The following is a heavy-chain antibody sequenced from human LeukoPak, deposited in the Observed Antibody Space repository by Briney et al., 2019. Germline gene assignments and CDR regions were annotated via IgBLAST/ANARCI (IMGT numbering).Heavy chain of an antibody. CDR2: IYYSGST. CDR3: ARDLRYCSGGNCFSGNWFDP. V-gene: IGHV4-61*01. D-gene: IGHD2-15*01. J-gene: IGHJ5*02. CDR1: GGSVSSGSYY. Sequence: SETLSLTCTVSGGSVSSGSYYWSWIRQPPGKGLEWIGYIYYSGSTNYNPSLKSRVTISVDTSKNQFSLKLSSVTAADTAVYYCARDLRYCSGGNCFSGNWFDPWGQGTLVTVSS.